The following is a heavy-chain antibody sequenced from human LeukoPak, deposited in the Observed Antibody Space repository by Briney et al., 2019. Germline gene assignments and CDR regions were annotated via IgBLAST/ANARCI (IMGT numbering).Heavy chain of an antibody. CDR1: GFTFDDYG. Sequence: GGSLRLSCAASGFTFDDYGMSWVRQAPGKGLEWVSGINWNGGSTGYADSVKGRFTISRDNAKNSLYLQMNSLRAEDTALYYCARDRADYGDYGHYYYYMDVWGKGTTVTVSS. D-gene: IGHD4-17*01. CDR3: ARDRADYGDYGHYYYYMDV. CDR2: INWNGGST. V-gene: IGHV3-20*04. J-gene: IGHJ6*03.